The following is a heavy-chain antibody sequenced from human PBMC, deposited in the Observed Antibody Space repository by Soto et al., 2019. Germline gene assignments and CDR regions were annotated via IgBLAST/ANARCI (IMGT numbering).Heavy chain of an antibody. CDR1: GFGFSDAW. D-gene: IGHD3-10*01. V-gene: IGHV3-15*07. J-gene: IGHJ6*02. CDR2: IKSGLDGGAT. Sequence: GGSLRLSCAASGFGFSDAWMNWVRQVPGKGLEWVGRIKSGLDGGATDYAAPLKGRFTISRDDSKNILFLQINSLEIEDTAVYYCTTDHIYYGSQNYIPGREYAMDVWGQGTTVTVS. CDR3: TTDHIYYGSQNYIPGREYAMDV.